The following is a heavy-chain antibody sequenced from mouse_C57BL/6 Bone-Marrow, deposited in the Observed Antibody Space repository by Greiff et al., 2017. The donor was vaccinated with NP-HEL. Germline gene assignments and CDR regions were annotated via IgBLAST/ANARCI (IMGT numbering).Heavy chain of an antibody. CDR1: GFTFSSYA. J-gene: IGHJ1*03. CDR3: ARERIYDYGSSHWYFDG. V-gene: IGHV5-4*01. CDR2: ISDGGSYT. Sequence: EVKLVESGGGLVKPGGSLKLSCAASGFTFSSYAMSWVRQTPEKRLEWVATISDGGSYTYYPDNVKGRFTISRDNAKNNLYLQMSHLKSEDTAMYYCARERIYDYGSSHWYFDGWGTGTTVTVSS. D-gene: IGHD1-1*01.